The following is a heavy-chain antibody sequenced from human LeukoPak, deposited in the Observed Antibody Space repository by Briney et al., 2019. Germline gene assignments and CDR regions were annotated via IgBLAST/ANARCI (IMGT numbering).Heavy chain of an antibody. CDR3: AKANYYDSSGYYENLDY. D-gene: IGHD3-22*01. CDR1: GFTFSNYW. J-gene: IGHJ4*02. Sequence: GGSLRLSCAASGFTFSNYWMHWVRQAPGKGLVWVSRINGDESSTTYADSVKGRFTISRDNSKNTLYLQMNSLRAEDTAVYYCAKANYYDSSGYYENLDYWGQGTLVTVSS. CDR2: INGDESST. V-gene: IGHV3-74*01.